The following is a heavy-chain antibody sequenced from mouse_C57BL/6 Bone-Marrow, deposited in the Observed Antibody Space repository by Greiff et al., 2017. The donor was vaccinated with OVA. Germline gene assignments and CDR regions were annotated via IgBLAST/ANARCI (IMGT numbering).Heavy chain of an antibody. J-gene: IGHJ1*03. CDR1: GFTFSDYY. CDR2: ISNGGGST. Sequence: EVQGVESGGGLVQPGGSLKLSCAASGFTFSDYYMYWVRQTPEKRLEWVAYISNGGGSTYYPDTVKGRFTISRDNAKNTLYLQMSRLKSEDTAMYYCARQNYSNLYFDVWGTGTTVTVSS. D-gene: IGHD2-5*01. CDR3: ARQNYSNLYFDV. V-gene: IGHV5-12*01.